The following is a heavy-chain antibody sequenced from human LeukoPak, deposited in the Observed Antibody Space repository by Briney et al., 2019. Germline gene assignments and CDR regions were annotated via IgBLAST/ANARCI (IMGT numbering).Heavy chain of an antibody. Sequence: GGSLRLSCTASGFTFSSYSMTWVRQAPGKGLEWVSAISGSGGTTYYADSVKGRFTFSRDNSKNTLYLQMSSLRSEDTAVYYCARGTGYNTGRSLDYWGQGTLVTVSS. CDR3: ARGTGYNTGRSLDY. CDR2: ISGSGGTT. CDR1: GFTFSSYS. V-gene: IGHV3-23*01. J-gene: IGHJ4*02. D-gene: IGHD1-14*01.